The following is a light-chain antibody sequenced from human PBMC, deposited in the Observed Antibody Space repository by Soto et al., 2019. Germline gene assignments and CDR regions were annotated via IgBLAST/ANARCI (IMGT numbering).Light chain of an antibody. CDR2: SDN. CDR3: AAWDDRLNGGV. CDR1: SSIIGTYS. J-gene: IGLJ1*01. V-gene: IGLV1-44*01. Sequence: SVLTQPPSASGTPGQRVTISCSGSSSIIGTYSVSWYQQFPGTAPRLLIYSDNQRPSGVPDRFSASKSGASASLAISGLQSEDEADFYCAAWDDRLNGGVFGTGTKLTVL.